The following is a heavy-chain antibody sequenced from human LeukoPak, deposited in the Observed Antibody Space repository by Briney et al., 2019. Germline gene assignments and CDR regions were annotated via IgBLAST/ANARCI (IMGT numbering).Heavy chain of an antibody. CDR2: ISSSGSTI. CDR3: AREYSSKHYMDV. J-gene: IGHJ6*03. CDR1: GFTFSSYE. Sequence: GGSLRLSCAASGFTFSSYEMNWVRQAPGKGLEWVSYISSSGSTIYYADSVKGRFTISRDNAKNSLYLQMNSLRAEDTAVYYWAREYSSKHYMDVWGKGTTVTVSS. V-gene: IGHV3-48*03. D-gene: IGHD6-13*01.